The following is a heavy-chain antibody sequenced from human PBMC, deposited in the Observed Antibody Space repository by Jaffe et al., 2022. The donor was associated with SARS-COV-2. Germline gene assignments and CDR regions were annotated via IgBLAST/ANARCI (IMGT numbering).Heavy chain of an antibody. D-gene: IGHD6-13*01. CDR3: ARDPRAPKAAAGFGWFDP. CDR1: GYTFTSYG. Sequence: QVQLVQSGAEVKKPGASVKVSCKASGYTFTSYGISWVRQAPGQGLEWMGWISAYNGNTNYAQKLQGRVTMTTDTSTSTAYMELRSLRSDDTAVYYCARDPRAPKAAAGFGWFDPWGQGTLVTVSS. V-gene: IGHV1-18*01. J-gene: IGHJ5*02. CDR2: ISAYNGNT.